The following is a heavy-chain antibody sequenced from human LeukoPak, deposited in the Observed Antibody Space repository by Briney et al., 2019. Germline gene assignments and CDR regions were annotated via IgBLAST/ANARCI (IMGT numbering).Heavy chain of an antibody. Sequence: PGGSLRLSCAASGSIFSNYAMSWVRQAPGKGLEWVSAISRSGGSTYYADSVKGRFTISRDNSKNTLYLQMNSLRDEDTAVYYCVYGSVRNYWGQGTLVTVSS. CDR1: GSIFSNYA. V-gene: IGHV3-23*01. CDR2: ISRSGGST. CDR3: VYGSVRNY. D-gene: IGHD3-10*01. J-gene: IGHJ4*02.